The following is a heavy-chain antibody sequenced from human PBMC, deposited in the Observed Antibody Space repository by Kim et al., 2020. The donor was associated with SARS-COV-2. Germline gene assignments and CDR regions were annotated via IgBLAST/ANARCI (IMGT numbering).Heavy chain of an antibody. D-gene: IGHD3-10*01. Sequence: GGSLRLSCAASGFTFDDYAMHWVRQAPGKGLEWVSLISGDGGSTYYADSVKGRFTISRDNSKNSLYLQMNSLRTEDTALYYCAKSRGYYGSGSYYLKESYYYYGMDVWGQGTTVTVSS. CDR3: AKSRGYYGSGSYYLKESYYYYGMDV. J-gene: IGHJ6*02. CDR1: GFTFDDYA. CDR2: ISGDGGST. V-gene: IGHV3-43*02.